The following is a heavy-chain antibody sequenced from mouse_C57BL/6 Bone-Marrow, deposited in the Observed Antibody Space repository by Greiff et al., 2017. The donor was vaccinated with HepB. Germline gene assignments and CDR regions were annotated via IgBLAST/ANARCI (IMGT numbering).Heavy chain of an antibody. J-gene: IGHJ4*01. V-gene: IGHV5-2*01. CDR1: EYEFPSHD. D-gene: IGHD2-3*01. CDR3: ARGLLFYYAMDY. Sequence: EVKLMESGGGLVQPGESLKLSCESNEYEFPSHDMSWVRKTPEKRLELVAAINSDGGSTYYPDTMERRFIISRDNTKKTLYLQMSSLRSEDTALYYCARGLLFYYAMDYWGQGTSVTVSS. CDR2: INSDGGST.